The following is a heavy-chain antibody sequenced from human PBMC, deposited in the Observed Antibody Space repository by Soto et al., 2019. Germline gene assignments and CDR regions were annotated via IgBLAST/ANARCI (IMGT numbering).Heavy chain of an antibody. CDR1: GYTFTSYD. D-gene: IGHD2-2*01. CDR3: ASGLGYCSSTSCYEKFDY. V-gene: IGHV1-8*01. CDR2: MNPNSGNT. Sequence: ASVKVSCKASGYTFTSYDINWVRQATGQGLEWMGWMNPNSGNTGYARKFQGRVTMTRNTSISTAYMELSSLRSEDTAVYYCASGLGYCSSTSCYEKFDYWGQGTLVTVSS. J-gene: IGHJ4*02.